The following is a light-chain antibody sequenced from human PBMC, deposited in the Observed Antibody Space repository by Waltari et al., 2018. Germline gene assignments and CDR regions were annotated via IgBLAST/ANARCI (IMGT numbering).Light chain of an antibody. CDR2: GAA. Sequence: EVVLTQSPDTLSLSPGERATLSRRASQSLTTWYLAWYQQKPCRAPRLLIYGAASRAAGIPDRFSGSGSGTDFTLTISRLEPEDFAVYYCQQYGSSVLYTFGQGTKLEIK. CDR3: QQYGSSVLYT. J-gene: IGKJ2*01. CDR1: QSLTTWY. V-gene: IGKV3-20*01.